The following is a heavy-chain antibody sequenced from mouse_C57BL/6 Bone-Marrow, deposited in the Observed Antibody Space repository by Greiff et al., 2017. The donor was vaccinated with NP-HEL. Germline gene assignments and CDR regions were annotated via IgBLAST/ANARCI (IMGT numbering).Heavy chain of an antibody. J-gene: IGHJ3*01. V-gene: IGHV1-52*01. D-gene: IGHD2-4*01. CDR2: IDPSDSET. Sequence: QVQLQQPGAELVRPGSSVKLSCKASGYTFTSYWMHWVKQRPIQGLEWIGNIDPSDSETHYNQKFKDKATLTVDKSSSTAYMQLSSLTSEDSAVYYCAKDDYDGEAFAYRGQGTLVTVSA. CDR1: GYTFTSYW. CDR3: AKDDYDGEAFAY.